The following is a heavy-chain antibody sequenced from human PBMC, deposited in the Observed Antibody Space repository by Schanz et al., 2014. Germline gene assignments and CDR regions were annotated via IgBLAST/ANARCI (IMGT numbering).Heavy chain of an antibody. D-gene: IGHD1-20*01. CDR1: GFTFSEVY. V-gene: IGHV3-15*04. Sequence: EVRLVESGGGLVEPGGSLRLSCSGSGFTFSEVYMSWVRQAPGKGLEWVGRIENNANGATTDYAAPVKGRFTVSRDDLRNTCYLQMNTLRTDDTALYYCTTFNNRDALYIWGQGTMVSVSS. J-gene: IGHJ3*02. CDR3: TTFNNRDALYI. CDR2: IENNANGATT.